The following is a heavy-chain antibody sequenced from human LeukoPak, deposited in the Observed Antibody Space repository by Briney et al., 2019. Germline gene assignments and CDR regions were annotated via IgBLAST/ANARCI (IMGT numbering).Heavy chain of an antibody. CDR1: GFTFSSYG. CDR3: AREGPRGNSQFDY. Sequence: GGSLRLSCAASGFTFSSYGMHWVRQAPGKGLEWVALIWYDGSNKYYTDSVKGRLTISRDNSKSTLYLQMNSLRAEDTAVYYCAREGPRGNSQFDYWGQGTLVTVSS. V-gene: IGHV3-33*01. D-gene: IGHD2/OR15-2a*01. CDR2: IWYDGSNK. J-gene: IGHJ4*02.